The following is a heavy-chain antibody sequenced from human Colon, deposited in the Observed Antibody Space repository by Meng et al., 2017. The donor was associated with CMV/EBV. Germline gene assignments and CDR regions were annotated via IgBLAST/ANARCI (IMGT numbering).Heavy chain of an antibody. D-gene: IGHD6-19*01. V-gene: IGHV4-30-4*01. CDR2: VHYSGST. J-gene: IGHJ5*01. CDR1: GGSTSGDYD. CDR3: VRDRITVAGNWFDS. Sequence: VSGGSTSGDYDWTWIRQAPGKGLEWIGYVHYSGSTQYNPSLTSRVDISVDTSKNQFSLNLSSVTAADTAVYYCVRDRITVAGNWFDSWGQGTLVTVSS.